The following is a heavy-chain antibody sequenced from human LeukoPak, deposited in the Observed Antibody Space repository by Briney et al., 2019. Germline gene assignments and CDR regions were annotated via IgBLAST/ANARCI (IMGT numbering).Heavy chain of an antibody. V-gene: IGHV4-39*01. Sequence: SETLSLTCTVSGGSISSTSYYWGWIRQPPGKGLEWIGFIYYSGSTYYNPSLKSRVGISADTSKNQFSLKLSSVTAADTAVYYCARLHRLAAAGDYWGQGTLVTVSS. CDR3: ARLHRLAAAGDY. CDR2: IYYSGST. CDR1: GGSISSTSYY. J-gene: IGHJ4*02. D-gene: IGHD6-13*01.